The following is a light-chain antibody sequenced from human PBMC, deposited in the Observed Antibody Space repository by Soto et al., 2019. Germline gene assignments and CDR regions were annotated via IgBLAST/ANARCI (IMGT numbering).Light chain of an antibody. V-gene: IGKV1-27*01. CDR2: AAS. CDR3: QKYNNAPHLT. J-gene: IGKJ4*01. CDR1: QSISNY. Sequence: DIQMTQSPSSLSASVGDRVTITCRASQSISNYLAWYQQIPGKVPKLLIYAASTLQSGVPSRFSGSGSGTDFTLTISSLQPEDVATYYCQKYNNAPHLTFGGGTKVDIK.